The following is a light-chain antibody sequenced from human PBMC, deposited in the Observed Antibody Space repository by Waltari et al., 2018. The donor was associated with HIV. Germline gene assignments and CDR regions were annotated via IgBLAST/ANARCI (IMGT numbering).Light chain of an antibody. V-gene: IGLV1-51*01. CDR3: GTWDSSLNTPV. Sequence: QPVLTQPPSVSAAPGRSVTIPCSGSTSTIEPNYVSLYQQIPGTAPKLLIYDNNKRPSGIPERFSGSKSATSATLGITGLQTGDEAEYFCGTWDSSLNTPVFGGGSRLTVL. CDR2: DNN. J-gene: IGLJ2*01. CDR1: TSTIEPNY.